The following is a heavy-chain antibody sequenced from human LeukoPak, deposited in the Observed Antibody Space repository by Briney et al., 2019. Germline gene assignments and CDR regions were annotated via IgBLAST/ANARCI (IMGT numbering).Heavy chain of an antibody. CDR1: GYTLTELS. Sequence: ASVKVSCKVSGYTLTELSMHWVRQAPGKGLEWMGGFDPEDGETIYAQKFQGRVTMTEDTSTDTAYMELSSLRSEDTAVYYCATAAAGTPPYYYYGMDVWGQGTTVTVSS. V-gene: IGHV1-24*01. CDR2: FDPEDGET. CDR3: ATAAAGTPPYYYYGMDV. D-gene: IGHD6-13*01. J-gene: IGHJ6*02.